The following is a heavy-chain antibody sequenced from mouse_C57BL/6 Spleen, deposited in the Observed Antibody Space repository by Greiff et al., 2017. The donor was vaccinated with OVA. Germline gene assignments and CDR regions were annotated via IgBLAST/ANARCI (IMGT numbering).Heavy chain of an antibody. CDR2: IRSKSNNYAT. V-gene: IGHV10-1*01. J-gene: IGHJ4*01. CDR1: GFSFNTYA. CDR3: VRHFPYGDEDAMDY. Sequence: EVQGVESGGGLVQPKGSLKLSCAASGFSFNTYAMNWVRQAPGKGLEWVARIRSKSNNYATYYADSVKDRFTISRDDSESMLYLQMNNLKTEDTAMYYCVRHFPYGDEDAMDYWGQGTSVTVSS. D-gene: IGHD2-13*01.